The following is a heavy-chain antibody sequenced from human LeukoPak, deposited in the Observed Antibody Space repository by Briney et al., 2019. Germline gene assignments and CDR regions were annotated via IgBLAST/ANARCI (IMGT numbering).Heavy chain of an antibody. V-gene: IGHV5-51*01. D-gene: IGHD3-22*01. CDR2: IYPGDSDT. Sequence: GESLNISCKGSGYSFTSYWIGWVRQMPGRGLGWRRIIYPGDSDTRYSTSFQGQVTISADKSISTACLQWSSLKASDTAMYYCARYHYYDSSGYDPPWPSLDLWGRGTLVTVSA. CDR1: GYSFTSYW. J-gene: IGHJ2*01. CDR3: ARYHYYDSSGYDPPWPSLDL.